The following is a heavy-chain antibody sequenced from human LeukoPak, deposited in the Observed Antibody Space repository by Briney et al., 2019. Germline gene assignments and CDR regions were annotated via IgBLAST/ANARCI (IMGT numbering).Heavy chain of an antibody. Sequence: GGSLRLSCAASEFTFGNYWMSWVRQVPGKGLEWVSSITGSGPYMLYADSVKHRFTISRDNTKSLLYLEMNSLRAEDTAMYFCVRDVGAVRGEVYFDYWGQGTLVTVSS. CDR3: VRDVGAVRGEVYFDY. CDR1: EFTFGNYW. CDR2: ITGSGPYM. D-gene: IGHD3-10*01. V-gene: IGHV3-21*06. J-gene: IGHJ4*02.